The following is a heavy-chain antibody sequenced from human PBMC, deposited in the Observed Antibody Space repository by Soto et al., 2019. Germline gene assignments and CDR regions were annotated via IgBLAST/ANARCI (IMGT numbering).Heavy chain of an antibody. V-gene: IGHV1-69*02. D-gene: IGHD2-2*01. Sequence: SVKVSCKASGGTFSSYTISWVRQAPGQGLEWMGRIIPILGIANYAQKFQGRVTITADKSTSTAYMELSSLRSEDTAVYYCASSGSTSPNWFDPWGQGTLVTVSS. J-gene: IGHJ5*02. CDR3: ASSGSTSPNWFDP. CDR2: IIPILGIA. CDR1: GGTFSSYT.